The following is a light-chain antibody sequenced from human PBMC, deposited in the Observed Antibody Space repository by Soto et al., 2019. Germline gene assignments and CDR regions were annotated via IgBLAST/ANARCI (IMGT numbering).Light chain of an antibody. CDR3: QPYNSMLS. J-gene: IGKJ4*01. Sequence: DIQMTQSPSSLSASVGDRVTIACQSSHDVSRNLNWFQQKPGEAPKLLIYDASNLERGVPSRFSASGSGTDFTFTISSLQPEDVATYYCQPYNSMLSFGGG. CDR1: HDVSRN. V-gene: IGKV1-33*01. CDR2: DAS.